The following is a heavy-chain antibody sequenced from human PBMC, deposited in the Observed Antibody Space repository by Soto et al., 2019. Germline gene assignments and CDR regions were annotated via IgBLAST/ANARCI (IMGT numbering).Heavy chain of an antibody. Sequence: PGGSLRLSCAASGFTVSSNYISWVRQAPGKGLEWVSVVYAGGSTYYADSVKGRFTISRDNSKNTVYLQMNSLRAEDTAVYYCARYDFLSGFYLYWGQGTLVTVSS. CDR2: VYAGGST. D-gene: IGHD3-3*01. CDR1: GFTVSSNY. J-gene: IGHJ4*02. V-gene: IGHV3-66*01. CDR3: ARYDFLSGFYLY.